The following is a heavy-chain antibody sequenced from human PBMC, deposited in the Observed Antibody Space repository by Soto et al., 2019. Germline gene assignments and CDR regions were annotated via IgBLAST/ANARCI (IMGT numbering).Heavy chain of an antibody. J-gene: IGHJ6*02. V-gene: IGHV3-30*18. D-gene: IGHD1-26*01. CDR1: GFTFSSYG. Sequence: QVQLVESGGGVVQPGRSLRLSCAASGFTFSSYGMEWVRQAPGKGLEWVTVISYDGTNKYYADSVKGRFTISRDNSNNTLHLQMNGLSTEDTAVYYWAKDVGPYYFYGMDVWGQGTTVTVSS. CDR3: AKDVGPYYFYGMDV. CDR2: ISYDGTNK.